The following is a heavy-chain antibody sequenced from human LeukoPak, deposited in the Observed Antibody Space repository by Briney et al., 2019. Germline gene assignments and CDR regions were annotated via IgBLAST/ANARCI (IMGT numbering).Heavy chain of an antibody. CDR2: TSTRGGST. CDR1: GFIFSSYG. D-gene: IGHD6-19*01. V-gene: IGHV3-23*01. J-gene: IGHJ5*02. CDR3: ARGLQWLPP. Sequence: PGGSLRLSCAASGFIFSSYGMSWVRQAPGKGLEWISSTSTRGGSTFYADSVKGRFFISRDNSNNTLFLLMNSLRAEDTAVYYCARGLQWLPPWGQGTLVTVSS.